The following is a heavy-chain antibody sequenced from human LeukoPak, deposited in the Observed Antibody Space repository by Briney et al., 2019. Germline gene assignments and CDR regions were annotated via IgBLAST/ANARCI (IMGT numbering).Heavy chain of an antibody. D-gene: IGHD3-22*01. V-gene: IGHV1-2*02. CDR2: INPNSGGT. J-gene: IGHJ4*02. Sequence: GASVKVSCKASGYTFTGYYMHWVRQAPGQGLEWMGWINPNSGGTNYAQKFQGRVTMTRDTSTSTVYMELSSLRSEDTAVYYCARGIGYYDSSGYRNWGQGTLVTVSS. CDR1: GYTFTGYY. CDR3: ARGIGYYDSSGYRN.